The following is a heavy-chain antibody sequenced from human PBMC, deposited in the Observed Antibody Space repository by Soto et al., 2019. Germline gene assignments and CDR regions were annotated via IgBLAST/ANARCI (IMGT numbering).Heavy chain of an antibody. D-gene: IGHD6-13*01. CDR2: IYYSGST. Sequence: SETLSLTCTVSGGSISSYYWSWIRQPPGKGLEWIGYIYYSGSTYYNPSLKSRVTISVDTSKNQFSLKLSSVTAADTAVYYCARHKQLVFDYWGQGTLVTVSS. J-gene: IGHJ4*02. CDR1: GGSISSYY. CDR3: ARHKQLVFDY. V-gene: IGHV4-59*08.